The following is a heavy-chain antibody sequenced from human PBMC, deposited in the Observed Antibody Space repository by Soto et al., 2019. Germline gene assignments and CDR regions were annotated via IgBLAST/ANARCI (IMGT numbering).Heavy chain of an antibody. Sequence: GESHKISSKGSGYRCISYWISWVRQITGKGLEWMGRIDPSDSYTNYSPSFQGHVTISADKSISTAYLQWSSLKASDTAMYYCARRVRYFDTYGMDVWGQGTTVTVSS. V-gene: IGHV5-10-1*01. CDR3: ARRVRYFDTYGMDV. CDR1: GYRCISYW. J-gene: IGHJ6*02. CDR2: IDPSDSYT. D-gene: IGHD3-9*01.